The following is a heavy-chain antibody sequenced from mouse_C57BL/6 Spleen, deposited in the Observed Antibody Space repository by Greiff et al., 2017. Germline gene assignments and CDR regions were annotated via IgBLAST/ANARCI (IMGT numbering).Heavy chain of an antibody. D-gene: IGHD1-1*01. Sequence: QVHVKQPGAELVKPGASVKLSCKASGYTFTSYWMQWVKQRPGQGLEWIGEIDPSDSYTNYNQKFKGKATLTVDTSSSTAYMQLSSLTSEDSAVYYCARYYDNWGQGTTLTVSS. CDR1: GYTFTSYW. CDR2: IDPSDSYT. J-gene: IGHJ2*01. CDR3: ARYYDN. V-gene: IGHV1-50*01.